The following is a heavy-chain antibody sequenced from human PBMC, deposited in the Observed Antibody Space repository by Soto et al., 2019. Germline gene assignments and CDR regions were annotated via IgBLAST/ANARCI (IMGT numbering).Heavy chain of an antibody. CDR3: AKDPRRAAAYYFAY. CDR1: GFTFSSYA. J-gene: IGHJ4*01. Sequence: QVQLVESGGGVVQPGRSLRLSCAASGFTFSSYAMHWVRQAPGKGLEWVAVIASDGVDKHYADSVKGRFTISRDNSMNTLSLQMDSLRPEDTALYYCAKDPRRAAAYYFAYWGHGTLVTVSS. CDR2: IASDGVDK. V-gene: IGHV3-30*18. D-gene: IGHD2-2*01.